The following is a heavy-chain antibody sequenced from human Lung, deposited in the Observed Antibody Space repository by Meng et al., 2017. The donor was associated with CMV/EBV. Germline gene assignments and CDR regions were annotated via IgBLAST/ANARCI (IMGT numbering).Heavy chain of an antibody. Sequence: GQLGHSGLELKKPGDSVKVSCQAAGYTFTSSSMNWVRHAPGQGLEWMGWININTGNPTYAQGFTGRFVFSLDTSVSTAYLQIDSLKADDTAVYYCARGNGWRFDYWGQGTLVTVSS. V-gene: IGHV7-4-1*01. CDR3: ARGNGWRFDY. J-gene: IGHJ4*02. CDR2: ININTGNP. CDR1: GYTFTSSS. D-gene: IGHD6-19*01.